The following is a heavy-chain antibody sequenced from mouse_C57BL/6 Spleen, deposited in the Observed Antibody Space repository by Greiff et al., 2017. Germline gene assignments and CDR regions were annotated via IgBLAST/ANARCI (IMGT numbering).Heavy chain of an antibody. CDR2: IDPSDSYT. J-gene: IGHJ2*01. CDR1: GYTFTSYW. V-gene: IGHV1-59*01. Sequence: QVQLQQPGAELVRPGTSVKLSCKASGYTFTSYWMHWVKQRPGQGLEWIGVIDPSDSYTNYNQKFKGKATLTVDTSSSTAYMQLSSLTSEDSAVYDCARIHDGYYFDYWGQGTTLTFSS. CDR3: ARIHDGYYFDY. D-gene: IGHD2-3*01.